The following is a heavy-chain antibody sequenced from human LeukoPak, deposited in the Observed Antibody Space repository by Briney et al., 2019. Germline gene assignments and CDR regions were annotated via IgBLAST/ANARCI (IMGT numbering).Heavy chain of an antibody. CDR3: ARGPERTGVGTRYYYDMDV. CDR2: ISDGGSNK. J-gene: IGHJ6*02. D-gene: IGHD2-8*01. Sequence: GGSLRLSCAASGFTFSNYAMHWVRQAPGKGLEWVAVISDGGSNKYYGDSVKGRFTISRDNAKNTLYLQMNSLRAEDTAVYYCARGPERTGVGTRYYYDMDVWGQGTTVTVSS. V-gene: IGHV3-30*03. CDR1: GFTFSNYA.